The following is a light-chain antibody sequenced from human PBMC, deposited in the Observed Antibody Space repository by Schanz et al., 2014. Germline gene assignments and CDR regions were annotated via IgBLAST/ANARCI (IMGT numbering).Light chain of an antibody. CDR1: QSVHRN. V-gene: IGKV3D-15*01. CDR2: GTS. CDR3: QQYNDWPSWT. J-gene: IGKJ1*01. Sequence: EIVLTQSPGTLSLSPGERATLSCRASQSVHRNYLAWHQQKPGQAPRLLIYGTSIRATGIPDRFSGSGSGTEFTLTISSLQSEDFAVYYCQQYNDWPSWTFGQGTKVEIK.